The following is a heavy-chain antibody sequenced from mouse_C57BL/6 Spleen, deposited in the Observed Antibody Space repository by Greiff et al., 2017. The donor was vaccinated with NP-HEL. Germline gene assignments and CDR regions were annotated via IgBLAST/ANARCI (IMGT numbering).Heavy chain of an antibody. Sequence: EVQLQQSGTVLARPGASVKMSCKTSGYTFTSYWMHWVKQRPGQGLEWIGAIYPGNSDTSYNQKFKGKAKLTAVTSASTAYMELSSLTNEDSAVYYCTRVYYGSSYVEFFYAYWGQGTLVTVSA. D-gene: IGHD1-1*01. V-gene: IGHV1-5*01. CDR2: IYPGNSDT. CDR1: GYTFTSYW. J-gene: IGHJ3*01. CDR3: TRVYYGSSYVEFFYAY.